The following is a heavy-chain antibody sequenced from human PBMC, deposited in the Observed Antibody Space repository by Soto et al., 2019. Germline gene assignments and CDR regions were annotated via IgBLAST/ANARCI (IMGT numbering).Heavy chain of an antibody. J-gene: IGHJ4*02. D-gene: IGHD4-17*01. CDR3: ARKGDYVALFDY. CDR2: INHSGST. CDR1: GGSFSGYY. V-gene: IGHV4-34*01. Sequence: PSETLSLTCAVYGGSFSGYYWSWIRQPPGKGLEWIGEINHSGSTNYNPSLKSRVTISVDTSKNQLSLKLSSVTAADTAVYYCARKGDYVALFDYWGQGTLVTVSS.